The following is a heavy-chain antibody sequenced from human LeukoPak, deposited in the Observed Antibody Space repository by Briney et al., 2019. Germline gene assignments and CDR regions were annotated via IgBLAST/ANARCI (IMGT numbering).Heavy chain of an antibody. V-gene: IGHV4-30-4*08. CDR2: IYYSGGT. J-gene: IGHJ4*02. CDR1: GGSISSGDYY. Sequence: SETLSLTCTVSGGSISSGDYYWSWLRQPPGKGLEWIGYIYYSGGTYYNPSLKSRVTISVDTSKNQFSLKLSSVTAADTAVYYCHVVPAAIIPDPHYYFDYWGQGTLVTVSS. D-gene: IGHD2-2*02. CDR3: HVVPAAIIPDPHYYFDY.